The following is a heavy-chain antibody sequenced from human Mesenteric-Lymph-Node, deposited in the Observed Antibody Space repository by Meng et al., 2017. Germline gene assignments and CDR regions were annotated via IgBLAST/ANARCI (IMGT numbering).Heavy chain of an antibody. V-gene: IGHV1-3*01. CDR3: ATVGAEGVDYFDF. CDR2: INAGNGYT. Sequence: QVQLVQSGAEVKKPGASVKVSCNASVYTFTNDPIHWVRQAPGQRLECMGWINAGNGYTKYSQKFQGRVTITRDTSASTAYMELSSLRSEDTAVYYCATVGAEGVDYFDFWGQGTLVTVSS. D-gene: IGHD1-26*01. J-gene: IGHJ4*02. CDR1: VYTFTNDP.